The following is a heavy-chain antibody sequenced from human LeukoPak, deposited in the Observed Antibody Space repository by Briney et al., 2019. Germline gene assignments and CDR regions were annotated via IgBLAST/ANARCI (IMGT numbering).Heavy chain of an antibody. J-gene: IGHJ5*02. D-gene: IGHD1-26*01. CDR1: GYTFTSYY. Sequence: ASVKVSCEASGYTFTSYYMHWVRQAPGQGLEWMGIINPSGGSTSYAQKFQGRVTMTRDTSTSTVYMELSSLRSEDTAVYYCARAGQGGSYLTGVNWFDPWGQGTLVTVSS. CDR3: ARAGQGGSYLTGVNWFDP. V-gene: IGHV1-46*01. CDR2: INPSGGST.